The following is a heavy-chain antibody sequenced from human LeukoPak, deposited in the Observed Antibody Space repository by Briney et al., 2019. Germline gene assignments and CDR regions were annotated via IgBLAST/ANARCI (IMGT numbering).Heavy chain of an antibody. CDR2: ISSSGSTI. Sequence: PGGSLRLSCAASGFTFSDYYMSWIRQAPGKGLEWVSYISSSGSTIYYADSMKGRFTISRDNAKNSLYLQMNSLRAEDTAVYYCARDRTTLLDMDVWGKGTTVTVSS. J-gene: IGHJ6*03. D-gene: IGHD1-26*01. CDR1: GFTFSDYY. CDR3: ARDRTTLLDMDV. V-gene: IGHV3-11*04.